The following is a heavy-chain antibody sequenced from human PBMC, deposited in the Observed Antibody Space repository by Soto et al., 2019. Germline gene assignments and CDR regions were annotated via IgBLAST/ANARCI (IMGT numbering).Heavy chain of an antibody. CDR1: GFTFSSYE. CDR3: ATGVGAWYYFDY. J-gene: IGHJ4*02. Sequence: GGSLRLSCAASGFTFSSYEMNWVRQAPGKGLEWVSYISSSGSTIYYADSVKGRFTISRDNAKNSLYLQMNSLRAEDTAVYYCATGVGAWYYFDYWGQGTLVTVSS. V-gene: IGHV3-48*03. D-gene: IGHD1-26*01. CDR2: ISSSGSTI.